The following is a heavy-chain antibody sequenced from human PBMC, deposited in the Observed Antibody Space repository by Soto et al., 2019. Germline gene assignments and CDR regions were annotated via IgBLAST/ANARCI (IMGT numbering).Heavy chain of an antibody. CDR1: GFTFSGYG. V-gene: IGHV3-30*18. Sequence: QVRLVDSGGGVVHPGRSLRLSCAASGFTFSGYGMHWVRQAPGKGLGWVAIISYAGGSKYYADSVKGRFTISRDNSQNTAYIQRDSLRVDDTAIYYCAKGGVFSTPVVVYYCGQGTMATVSS. CDR2: ISYAGGSK. CDR3: AKGGVFSTPVVVYY. J-gene: IGHJ4*02. D-gene: IGHD2-8*02.